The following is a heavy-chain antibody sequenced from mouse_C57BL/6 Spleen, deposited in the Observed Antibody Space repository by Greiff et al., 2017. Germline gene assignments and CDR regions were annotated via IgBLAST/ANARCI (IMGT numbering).Heavy chain of an antibody. J-gene: IGHJ2*01. D-gene: IGHD1-1*01. V-gene: IGHV1-69*01. CDR2: IDPSDSYT. Sequence: QVQLKQPGAELVMPGASVKLSCKASGYTFTSYWMHWVKQRPGQGLEWIGEIDPSDSYTNYNQKFKGKSTLTVDKSSSTAYMQLSSLTSEDSAVYYCARGAYGSSYWGQGTTLTVSS. CDR3: ARGAYGSSY. CDR1: GYTFTSYW.